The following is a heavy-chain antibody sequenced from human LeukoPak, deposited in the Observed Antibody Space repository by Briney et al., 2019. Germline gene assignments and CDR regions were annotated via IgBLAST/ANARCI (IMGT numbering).Heavy chain of an antibody. D-gene: IGHD4-11*01. J-gene: IGHJ6*02. CDR3: VKEWDYSNQPPYGMDV. CDR2: IYYSGTT. V-gene: IGHV4-61*01. Sequence: PSETLSLTCTVSGGSVSSGSSYWTWIRQPPGKGLEWIGYIYYSGTTNYNPSLKGRVAMSVDTSKNQFSLKLRSVTAADTAVYYCVKEWDYSNQPPYGMDVWGQGTTATVSS. CDR1: GGSVSSGSSY.